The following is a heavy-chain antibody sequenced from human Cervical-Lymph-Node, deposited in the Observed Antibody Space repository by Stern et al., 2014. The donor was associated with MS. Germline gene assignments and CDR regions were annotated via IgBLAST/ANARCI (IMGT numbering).Heavy chain of an antibody. V-gene: IGHV5-51*03. CDR3: PNPPPRRKWDDPNYGMDV. Sequence: VQLVESGAEVKKPGESLKISCKGSGYTFTNNWIAWVRQMPGKGLEWMGIIYPDDSDISYSPYLQGQVTLYADNSTSTAYLHRGGLRAPNSAVYYFPNPPPRRKWDDPNYGMDVWGQGTTVTVSS. CDR2: IYPDDSDI. J-gene: IGHJ6*02. D-gene: IGHD1-1*01. CDR1: GYTFTNNW.